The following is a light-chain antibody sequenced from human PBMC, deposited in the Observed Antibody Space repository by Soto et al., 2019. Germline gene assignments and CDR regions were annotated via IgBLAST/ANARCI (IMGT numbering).Light chain of an antibody. CDR2: DVS. CDR1: GSDLGGYNY. J-gene: IGLJ3*02. V-gene: IGLV2-14*03. CDR3: SSYTSSSTWV. Sequence: ALTQPASVSGSPGQSITISCTGTGSDLGGYNYVSWYQHHPGKAPKLIIYDVSYRPSGVSNRFSGSKSDNTASLTISGLQAEDEADYYCSSYTSSSTWVFGGGTKLTVL.